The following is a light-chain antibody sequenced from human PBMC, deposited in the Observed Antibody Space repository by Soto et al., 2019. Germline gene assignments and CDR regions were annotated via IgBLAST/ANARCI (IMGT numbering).Light chain of an antibody. CDR2: EVS. V-gene: IGLV2-14*01. CDR1: SSDVGGYNY. J-gene: IGLJ1*01. CDR3: SSYSSSSPYV. Sequence: QSFLTQPASVSGSPGRSITISCAGTSSDVGGYNYVSWYQQHPGKVPKLMIYEVSNRPSGVSNRFSGSRSGTTASLTISGLQAEDEADYYCSSYSSSSPYVFGPGTKVTVL.